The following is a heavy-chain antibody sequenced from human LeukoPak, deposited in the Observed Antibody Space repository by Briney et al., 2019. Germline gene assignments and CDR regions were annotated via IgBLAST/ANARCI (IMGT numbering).Heavy chain of an antibody. V-gene: IGHV1-18*01. J-gene: IGHJ4*02. D-gene: IGHD5-18*01. CDR1: GYTFTSYG. CDR2: ISAYSGNT. CDR3: AMLDTAMGTDY. Sequence: ASVKVSCKASGYTFTSYGISWVRQAPGQGLEWMGWISAYSGNTNYAQELQGRVTMTTDTSTSTAYMELSRLRSDDTAVYYCAMLDTAMGTDYWGQGTLVTVSS.